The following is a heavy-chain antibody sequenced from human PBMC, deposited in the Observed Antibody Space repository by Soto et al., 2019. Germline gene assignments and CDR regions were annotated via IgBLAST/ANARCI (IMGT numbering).Heavy chain of an antibody. CDR1: GFTFSNFA. CDR3: AKDTSSSPSYMDV. J-gene: IGHJ6*03. D-gene: IGHD2-2*01. CDR2: ITGSTGTT. V-gene: IGHV3-23*01. Sequence: EVQVLESGGGSVQPGGSLRLSCAASGFTFSNFAMSWVRHAPGKGLEWVSEITGSTGTTYYADSVRGRFIISRDNSQNTLHLQRNSLRPEDTAVYYCAKDTSSSPSYMDVWGKGTTVTVSS.